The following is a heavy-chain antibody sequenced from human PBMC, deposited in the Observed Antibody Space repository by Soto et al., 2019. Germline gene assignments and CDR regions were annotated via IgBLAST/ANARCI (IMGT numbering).Heavy chain of an antibody. CDR1: GGSFSGYY. Sequence: SETLSLTCAVYGGSFSGYYWSWIRQPPGKGLEWIGEINHSGSTNYNPSLKSRVTISVDTSKNQFSLKLSSVTAADTAVYYCARVRIAARRQKYYFDYWGQGTLVTVSS. V-gene: IGHV4-34*01. CDR2: INHSGST. D-gene: IGHD6-6*01. CDR3: ARVRIAARRQKYYFDY. J-gene: IGHJ4*02.